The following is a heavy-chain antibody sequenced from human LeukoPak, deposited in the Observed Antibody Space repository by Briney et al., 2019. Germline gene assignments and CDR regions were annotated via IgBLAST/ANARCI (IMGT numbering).Heavy chain of an antibody. Sequence: TPSETLCLTCTVSRAAISDNYWSWSRQPPGKALEWMGRTYTSGDTNYNAALKSRASVSVDTSKNQFYLSLMYVTAADTAVFYCTIGGATSSLAPGGPGCLVTVSS. D-gene: IGHD1-26*01. CDR1: RAAISDNY. J-gene: IGHJ5*02. V-gene: IGHV4-4*07. CDR2: TYTSGDT. CDR3: TIGGATSSLAP.